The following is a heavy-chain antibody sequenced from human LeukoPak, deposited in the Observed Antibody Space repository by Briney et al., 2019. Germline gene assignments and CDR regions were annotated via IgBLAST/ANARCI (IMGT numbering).Heavy chain of an antibody. J-gene: IGHJ5*02. CDR1: GYSISSGYH. V-gene: IGHV4-38-2*02. Sequence: KPSETLSLTCTVSGYSISSGYHWGWIRQPPGKGLEWIGSIYHSGSTYYNPSLKSRVTISVDTSKNQFSLKLSSVTAADTAVYYCARVAGELRWGFDPWGQGTLVTVSS. D-gene: IGHD4-23*01. CDR2: IYHSGST. CDR3: ARVAGELRWGFDP.